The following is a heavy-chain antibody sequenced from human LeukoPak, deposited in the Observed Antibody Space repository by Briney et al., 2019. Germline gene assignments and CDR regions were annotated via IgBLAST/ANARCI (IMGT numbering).Heavy chain of an antibody. Sequence: GGSLRLSCAASGFTFSTYWMKWVRQAPGKGLEWGASIKEDGSDKYYVDSVKGRFSISRDNAKNSLYLQMNSLRTEDTAVYYCAKGGHYNFDYWGQGTLVTVSS. CDR2: IKEDGSDK. J-gene: IGHJ4*02. D-gene: IGHD4-11*01. CDR3: AKGGHYNFDY. CDR1: GFTFSTYW. V-gene: IGHV3-7*01.